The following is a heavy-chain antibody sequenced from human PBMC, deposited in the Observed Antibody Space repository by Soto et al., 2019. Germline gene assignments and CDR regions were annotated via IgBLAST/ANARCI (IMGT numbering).Heavy chain of an antibody. CDR1: GGSISSYY. V-gene: IGHV4-59*01. Sequence: SETLSLTCPVSGGSISSYYWSWFRQPPGKGLEWIGYIYYSGSTNYNPSLKSRVTISVDTSKNQFSLKLSSVTAADTAVYYCARVNSSDSDYYYYYYGMDVWGQGTTVTVSS. D-gene: IGHD3-22*01. CDR2: IYYSGST. CDR3: ARVNSSDSDYYYYYYGMDV. J-gene: IGHJ6*02.